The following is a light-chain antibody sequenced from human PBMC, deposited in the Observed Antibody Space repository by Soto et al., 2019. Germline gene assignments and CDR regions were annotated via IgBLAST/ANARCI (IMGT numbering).Light chain of an antibody. CDR3: KRNFSAPFT. CDR2: AAS. V-gene: IGKV1-27*01. CDR1: QGISSY. J-gene: IGKJ3*01. Sequence: DIQMTQSPSSLSASVGDRVTITCRATQGISSYLAWYQQKPGKVPKLLIYAASTLQSGVPSRFSGSGSGTDFTLTISSLQPEDFATYYCKRNFSAPFTFGPGTKVDIK.